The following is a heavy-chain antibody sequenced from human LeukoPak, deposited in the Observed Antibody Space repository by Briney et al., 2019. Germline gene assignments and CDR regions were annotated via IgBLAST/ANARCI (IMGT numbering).Heavy chain of an antibody. J-gene: IGHJ3*02. CDR2: INPNNGGT. Sequence: ASVNVSCKASGYTFTGYYMHWVRQAPGQGLEWMGWINPNNGGTNHAQIFQGRVTMTRDTSVTTAYMELNNLRSDDTAVYYCARANQGRAFDIWGQGTMVTVSS. CDR1: GYTFTGYY. V-gene: IGHV1-2*02. CDR3: ARANQGRAFDI.